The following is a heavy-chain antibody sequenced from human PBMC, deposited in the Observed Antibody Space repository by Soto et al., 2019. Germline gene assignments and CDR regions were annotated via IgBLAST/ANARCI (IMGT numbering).Heavy chain of an antibody. V-gene: IGHV1-18*01. CDR2: ISAYNGNT. J-gene: IGHJ3*02. CDR3: AREGEISGWYSVSYAFDI. CDR1: GYTFTSYG. Sequence: ASVKVSCKASGYTFTSYGISWVRQAPGQGLEWMGWISAYNGNTNYAQKLQGRVTMTTDTSTSTAYMELRSLRSDDTAVYYCAREGEISGWYSVSYAFDIWGQGTMVTVSS. D-gene: IGHD6-19*01.